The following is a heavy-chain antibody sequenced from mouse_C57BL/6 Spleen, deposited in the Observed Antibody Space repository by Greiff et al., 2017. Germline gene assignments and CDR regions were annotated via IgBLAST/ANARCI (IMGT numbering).Heavy chain of an antibody. CDR2: IYPGSGNT. D-gene: IGHD2-4*01. CDR1: GYTFTDYY. V-gene: IGHV1-76*01. Sequence: QVQLQQSGAELVRPGASVKLSCKASGYTFTDYYINWVKQRPGQGLEWIARIYPGSGNTYYNEKFKGKATLTAEKSSSTAYMQLSSLTSEDSAVYFCAKYDYGVDYWGQGTTLTVSS. J-gene: IGHJ2*01. CDR3: AKYDYGVDY.